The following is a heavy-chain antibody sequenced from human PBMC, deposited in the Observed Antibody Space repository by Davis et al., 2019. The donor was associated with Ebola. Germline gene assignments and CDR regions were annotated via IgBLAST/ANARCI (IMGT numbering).Heavy chain of an antibody. D-gene: IGHD4-17*01. CDR3: AKGWTTSPFDY. V-gene: IGHV3-23*01. Sequence: SLITSCASSGFFFNYYAMSWARQGPGKCLEWASSTTGDATVTYYADSVKGRLTISRDTSRNTLYLQMSTLGAEDTAVYYCAKGWTTSPFDYWGQGALVTVSS. CDR1: GFFFNYYA. J-gene: IGHJ4*02. CDR2: TTGDATVT.